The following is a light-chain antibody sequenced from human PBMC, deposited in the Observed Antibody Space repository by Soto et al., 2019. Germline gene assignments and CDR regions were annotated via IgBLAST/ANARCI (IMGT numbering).Light chain of an antibody. CDR1: QGISSY. Sequence: DIQLTQSPSFLSASVGDRVTITCRAIQGISSYLAWYQQKPGKAPKLLIYAASTLQSGVPSRFSGSESGTKFTLTISSLQPEDFATYYCQQLNTYPFTFGGGTXVDIK. J-gene: IGKJ4*01. CDR3: QQLNTYPFT. CDR2: AAS. V-gene: IGKV1-9*01.